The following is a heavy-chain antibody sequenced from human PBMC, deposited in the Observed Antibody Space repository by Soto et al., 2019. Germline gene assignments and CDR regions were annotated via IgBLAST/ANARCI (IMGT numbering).Heavy chain of an antibody. V-gene: IGHV3-30-3*01. CDR1: GFTFSSYA. D-gene: IGHD3-22*01. CDR3: ARDPWTTMIVWYFDY. Sequence: SLRLSCAASGFTFSSYAMHWVRQAPGKGLEWVAVISYDGSNKYYADSVKGRFTISRDNSKNTLYLQMNSLRAEDTAVYYCARDPWTTMIVWYFDYWGQGTLVTVSS. CDR2: ISYDGSNK. J-gene: IGHJ4*02.